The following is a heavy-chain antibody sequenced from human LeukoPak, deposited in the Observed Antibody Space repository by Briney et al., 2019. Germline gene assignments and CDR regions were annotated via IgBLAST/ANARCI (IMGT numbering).Heavy chain of an antibody. Sequence: SETLSLTCTVSGGSISSSSYYWRGIRQPPGKGVEGIGSIYYSGSTYYNPSLKSRVTISVDTSKNQVSLKLSSVTAADTAVYYCARDTYYYGSGSYDYWGQGTLVTVSS. J-gene: IGHJ4*02. CDR2: IYYSGST. D-gene: IGHD3-10*01. CDR3: ARDTYYYGSGSYDY. V-gene: IGHV4-39*01. CDR1: GGSISSSSYY.